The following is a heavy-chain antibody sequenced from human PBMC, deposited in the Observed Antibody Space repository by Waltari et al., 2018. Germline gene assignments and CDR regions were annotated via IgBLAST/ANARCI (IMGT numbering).Heavy chain of an antibody. CDR3: VRDQWFAFDI. Sequence: VQLVESGGGLVQPGGSLRVCWEASGFTLSNYWMSWVRQAPGKGPEWVANIMTDGREEYYVDSVRGRFTISRDNAKNSLYLQMNSLRPEDTAVYYCVRDQWFAFDIWGQGTMVTVSS. J-gene: IGHJ3*02. V-gene: IGHV3-7*01. CDR1: GFTLSNYW. D-gene: IGHD3-22*01. CDR2: IMTDGREE.